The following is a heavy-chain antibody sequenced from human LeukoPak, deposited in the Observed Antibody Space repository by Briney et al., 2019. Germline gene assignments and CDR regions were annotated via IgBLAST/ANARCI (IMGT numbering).Heavy chain of an antibody. V-gene: IGHV4-59*01. CDR1: GGFISSYY. Sequence: SETLSLTCTVSGGFISSYYWSWIRQPPGKGLEWIGYIYYSGSTNYNPSLKSRVTISVDTSKNQLSLRLSSVTAADTAVYYCARVSGYDWESFHDYWGQGILVTVSS. CDR2: IYYSGST. CDR3: ARVSGYDWESFHDY. J-gene: IGHJ4*02. D-gene: IGHD5-12*01.